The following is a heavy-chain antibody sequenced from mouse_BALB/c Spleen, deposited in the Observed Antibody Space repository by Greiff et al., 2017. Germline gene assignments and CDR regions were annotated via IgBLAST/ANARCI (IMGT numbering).Heavy chain of an antibody. CDR2: ISSGGST. J-gene: IGHJ3*01. CDR3: ARGNYDYGGAWFAY. D-gene: IGHD2-4*01. CDR1: GFTFSSYA. V-gene: IGHV5-6-5*01. Sequence: EVKLVESGGGLVKPGGSLKLSCAASGFTFSSYAMSWVRQTPEKRLEWVASISSGGSTYYPDSVKGRFTISRDNARNILYLQMSSLRSEDTAMYYCARGNYDYGGAWFAYWGQGTLVTVSA.